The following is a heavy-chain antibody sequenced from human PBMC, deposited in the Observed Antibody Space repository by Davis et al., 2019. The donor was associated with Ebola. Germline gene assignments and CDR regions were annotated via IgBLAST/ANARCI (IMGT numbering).Heavy chain of an antibody. D-gene: IGHD3-3*01. J-gene: IGHJ6*02. Sequence: PGGSLRLSCAASGFVFSNYDMSWVRQVPGKGLEWVSTVSGSGGHTHYSDSVRGRFTISRDTSKNTLYLQMNSLRAEDTAVYYCARDPTRTYYDFWSGSSDYYYGMDVWGQGTTVTVSS. CDR2: VSGSGGHT. V-gene: IGHV3-23*01. CDR1: GFVFSNYD. CDR3: ARDPTRTYYDFWSGSSDYYYGMDV.